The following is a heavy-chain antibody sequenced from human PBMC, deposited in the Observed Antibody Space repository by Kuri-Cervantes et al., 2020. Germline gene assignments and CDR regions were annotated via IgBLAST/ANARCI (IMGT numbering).Heavy chain of an antibody. J-gene: IGHJ3*02. CDR2: INPSGVST. V-gene: IGHV1-46*01. Sequence: ASVKVSCKASGYTFTSYYMHWVRQAPRQGLEWMGIINPSGVSTSYAQKFQGRVTMTRDTSTNTVYMELSSLRSEDTAVYYCARGPYDSSGSMGAFDIWGQGTMVTVSS. CDR1: GYTFTSYY. D-gene: IGHD3-22*01. CDR3: ARGPYDSSGSMGAFDI.